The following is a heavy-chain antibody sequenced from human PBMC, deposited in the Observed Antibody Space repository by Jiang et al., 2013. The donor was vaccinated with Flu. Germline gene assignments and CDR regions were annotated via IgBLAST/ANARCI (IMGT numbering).Heavy chain of an antibody. J-gene: IGHJ2*01. Sequence: GPGLVKPSETLSLTCTVSGGSISSYYWSWIRQPPGKGLEWIGYVYYSGSTKYNPSLKSRVYISVDTSKNQFSLKLSSVTAADTAVYYCVRSRATVTTKYYWYFDLWGRGTLVTVSS. D-gene: IGHD4-17*01. CDR1: GGSISSYY. CDR3: VRSRATVTTKYYWYFDL. CDR2: VYYSGST. V-gene: IGHV4-59*08.